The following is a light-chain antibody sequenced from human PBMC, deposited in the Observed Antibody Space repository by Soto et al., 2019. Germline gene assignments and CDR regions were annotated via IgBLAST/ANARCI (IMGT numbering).Light chain of an antibody. J-gene: IGKJ4*01. Sequence: EIVMTQSPATLSVSPGERATLSCRASQSVSSNLAWYQQKPGQAPRLLIYGASTRATGIPRRFNGSGSGTELTLTISRLQSEDFAIYYCQQYKNWPRALGGGAKVEIK. V-gene: IGKV3-15*01. CDR2: GAS. CDR1: QSVSSN. CDR3: QQYKNWPRA.